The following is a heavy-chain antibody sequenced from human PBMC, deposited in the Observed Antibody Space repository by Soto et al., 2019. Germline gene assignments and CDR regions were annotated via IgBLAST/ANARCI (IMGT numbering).Heavy chain of an antibody. V-gene: IGHV4-59*11. CDR1: GASINTHY. D-gene: IGHD2-15*01. J-gene: IGHJ5*01. CDR3: ARDRCCDGTCYSASDS. Sequence: SETLSLTCTVSGASINTHYWSWIRQPPGKGLEWIGQVFYSGSTNYNPSLKSRVTISIDTSTKQFSLKLTSVTAADTAVYYCARDRCCDGTCYSASDSWGQGTLVTVSS. CDR2: VFYSGST.